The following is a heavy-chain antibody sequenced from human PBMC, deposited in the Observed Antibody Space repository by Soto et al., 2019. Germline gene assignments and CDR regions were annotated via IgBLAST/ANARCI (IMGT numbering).Heavy chain of an antibody. CDR3: AKHLADYDSGSFRWLDP. Sequence: PWGSLRLSCAAPGFSFSSYAMSWVRQAPRKGLEWVSSISGSGANTYYPDSVKGRFSISRDNSKNTLFLQVNSLSAEDSAVYYCAKHLADYDSGSFRWLDPWGQGTLVTVS. D-gene: IGHD3-10*01. CDR2: ISGSGANT. V-gene: IGHV3-23*01. J-gene: IGHJ5*02. CDR1: GFSFSSYA.